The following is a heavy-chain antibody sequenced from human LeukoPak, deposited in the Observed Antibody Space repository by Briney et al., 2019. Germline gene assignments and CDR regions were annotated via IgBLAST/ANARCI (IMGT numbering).Heavy chain of an antibody. CDR2: IYPGDSGT. V-gene: IGHV5-51*01. CDR1: GYIFTNYW. J-gene: IGHJ5*02. Sequence: GESHKISCKGSGYIFTNYWIGWERQMPGKGLEWMGIIYPGDSGTRYNPSFQGQVTISADKSISTAYLQWSSLKASDTAMYYCARSRSSTNRFDPWGRGTLVIVSS. CDR3: ARSRSSTNRFDP. D-gene: IGHD2-2*01.